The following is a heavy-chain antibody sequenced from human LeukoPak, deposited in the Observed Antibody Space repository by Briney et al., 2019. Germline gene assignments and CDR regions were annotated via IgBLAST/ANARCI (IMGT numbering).Heavy chain of an antibody. J-gene: IGHJ4*02. Sequence: GGSLRLSCAASGFTFDDYAMHWVRQAPGKGLEWVSGISWNSGSIGYADSVKGRFTISRDNAKNSLYLQMNSLRAEGTALYYCAKAYSSGWYTFDYWGQGTLVTVSS. CDR1: GFTFDDYA. CDR2: ISWNSGSI. V-gene: IGHV3-9*01. CDR3: AKAYSSGWYTFDY. D-gene: IGHD6-19*01.